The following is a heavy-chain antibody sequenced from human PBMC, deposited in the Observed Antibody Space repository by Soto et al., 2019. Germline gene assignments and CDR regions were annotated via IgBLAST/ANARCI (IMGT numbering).Heavy chain of an antibody. Sequence: SETLSLTCTVSGGSISSGDYYWSWIRQPPGKGLEWIGYIYYSGSTYYNPSLKSRVTISVDTSKNHFSLKLSSVTAADTAVYYCARDRASFWSAPAPNYGMDVWGQGTTVTVSS. CDR3: ARDRASFWSAPAPNYGMDV. V-gene: IGHV4-30-4*01. J-gene: IGHJ6*02. CDR1: GGSISSGDYY. D-gene: IGHD3-3*01. CDR2: IYYSGST.